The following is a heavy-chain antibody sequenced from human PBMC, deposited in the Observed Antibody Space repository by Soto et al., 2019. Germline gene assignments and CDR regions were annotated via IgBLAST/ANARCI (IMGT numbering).Heavy chain of an antibody. Sequence: QVQLVQSGAEVKKPGSSVRVSCKASGGTFGNHAISWVRQAPGQGLEWLGGIIPVLGVGDNAQNFQGRVTITADASTSTAYLELSSLSSEDTALYYCAREAGYTSGYVFDYWGQGTLVTVSS. J-gene: IGHJ4*02. CDR1: GGTFGNHA. CDR2: IIPVLGVG. V-gene: IGHV1-69*01. D-gene: IGHD5-18*01. CDR3: AREAGYTSGYVFDY.